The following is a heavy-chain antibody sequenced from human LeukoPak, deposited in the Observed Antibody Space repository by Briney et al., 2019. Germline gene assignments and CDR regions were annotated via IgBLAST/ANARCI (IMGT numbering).Heavy chain of an antibody. V-gene: IGHV4-38-2*01. CDR3: ARHAFFDSTGYYYYFDY. J-gene: IGHJ4*02. D-gene: IGHD3-22*01. CDR1: GYSISSGYY. CDR2: IYHSGST. Sequence: PSETLSLTCAVSGYSISSGYYWGWIRQPPGKGLKWIGSIYHSGSTYYNPSLKSRVTISVDTSKNQFSLKLSSVTAADTAVYYCARHAFFDSTGYYYYFDYWGQGSLVTVSS.